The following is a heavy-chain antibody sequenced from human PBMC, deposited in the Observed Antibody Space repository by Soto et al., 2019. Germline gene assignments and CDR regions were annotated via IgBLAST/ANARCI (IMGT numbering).Heavy chain of an antibody. CDR3: AKGGYYSLFDI. CDR1: VFPVSSYA. D-gene: IGHD3-16*01. Sequence: GSLRLGCVASVFPVSSYAMSWVRQTPGKGLEWVSGISGSGGRTYYADSVKGRFTISRDNSNNTLSLQMHILRVEDTAVYFCAKGGYYSLFDIWGQGTMVTVSS. V-gene: IGHV3-23*01. CDR2: ISGSGGRT. J-gene: IGHJ3*02.